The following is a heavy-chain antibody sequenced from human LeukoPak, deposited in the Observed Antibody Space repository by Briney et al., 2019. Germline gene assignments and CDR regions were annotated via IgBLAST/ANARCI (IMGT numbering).Heavy chain of an antibody. Sequence: SETLSLTCTVSGGSISSGDYYWSWIRQPPGKGLEWIGYIYYSGSTYYNPSLKSRVTISVDTSKNQFSLKLSSVTAADTAVYYCARVLNYGSGSYSNWFDPWGQGTLVTVSS. CDR2: IYYSGST. CDR3: ARVLNYGSGSYSNWFDP. D-gene: IGHD3-10*01. J-gene: IGHJ5*02. CDR1: GGSISSGDYY. V-gene: IGHV4-30-4*01.